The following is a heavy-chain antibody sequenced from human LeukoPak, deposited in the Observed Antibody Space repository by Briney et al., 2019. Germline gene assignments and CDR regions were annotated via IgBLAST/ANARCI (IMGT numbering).Heavy chain of an antibody. CDR2: IYSGGST. D-gene: IGHD5-12*01. V-gene: IGHV3-53*01. Sequence: GGSLRLSCAASGFTVSSSYMSWVRQAPGKGLEWVSVIYSGGSTYYADSVKGRFTISRDNSKNTLYLQMNSLRAEDTAVYYCARYSGYDRDYYYYTMDVWGQGTTVTVSS. J-gene: IGHJ6*02. CDR1: GFTVSSSY. CDR3: ARYSGYDRDYYYYTMDV.